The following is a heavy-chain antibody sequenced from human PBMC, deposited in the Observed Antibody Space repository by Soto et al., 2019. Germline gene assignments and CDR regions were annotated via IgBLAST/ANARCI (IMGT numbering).Heavy chain of an antibody. D-gene: IGHD1-26*01. CDR3: AREAGSGSYYPEDF. Sequence: QVQLVQSGAEVKKPGASVKVSCKASGYTFTDYAITWVRQAPGQGLEWMGWISAYNGDTDYAQKFQGRVTMTTDTSMSTAYMELRSLSSDDTAVYYCAREAGSGSYYPEDFWGQGTLVTVSS. CDR2: ISAYNGDT. V-gene: IGHV1-18*04. J-gene: IGHJ4*02. CDR1: GYTFTDYA.